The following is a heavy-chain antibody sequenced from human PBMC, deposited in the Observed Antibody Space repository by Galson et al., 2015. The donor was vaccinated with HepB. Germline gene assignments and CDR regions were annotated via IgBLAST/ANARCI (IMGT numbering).Heavy chain of an antibody. J-gene: IGHJ4*02. Sequence: SLRLSCAASGFTFSNYGMHWVRQAPGKGLEWVAVVSYDENNKYYADSVKGRFTISRDNPENTLYLQMNSLRAEDTAVYFCAKDSRVRYSSSPAGGFDYWGQGTLVTVSP. CDR2: VSYDENNK. D-gene: IGHD3-22*01. CDR3: AKDSRVRYSSSPAGGFDY. CDR1: GFTFSNYG. V-gene: IGHV3-30*18.